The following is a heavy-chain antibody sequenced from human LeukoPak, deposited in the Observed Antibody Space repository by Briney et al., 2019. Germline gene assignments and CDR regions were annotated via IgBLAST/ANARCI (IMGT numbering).Heavy chain of an antibody. Sequence: SETLSLTCTVSGGSISSHYWSWIQQPPGKGLEWIGYIYYSGSTNYNPSLKSRVTISVDTSKNQFPLKLSSVTAADTAVYYCARRYCSSTSCYLTRGFDYWGQGTLVTVSS. V-gene: IGHV4-59*11. CDR2: IYYSGST. CDR1: GGSISSHY. J-gene: IGHJ4*02. CDR3: ARRYCSSTSCYLTRGFDY. D-gene: IGHD2-2*01.